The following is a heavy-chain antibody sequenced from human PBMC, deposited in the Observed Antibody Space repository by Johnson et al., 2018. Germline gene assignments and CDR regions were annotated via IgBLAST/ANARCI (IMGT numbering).Heavy chain of an antibody. Sequence: VQLVESGGGLVKPGGSLRLSCAASGFTFRSYSMNWVRQAPGKGLEWVSSISSSSRYIYYADSVKGRFTISRDNAKNSLYLQMNSLRAEDTAVYYCARDGGYYYDSSGYYLAEYFQHWGQGTLVTVSS. CDR2: ISSSSRYI. V-gene: IGHV3-21*01. D-gene: IGHD3-22*01. CDR1: GFTFRSYS. J-gene: IGHJ1*01. CDR3: ARDGGYYYDSSGYYLAEYFQH.